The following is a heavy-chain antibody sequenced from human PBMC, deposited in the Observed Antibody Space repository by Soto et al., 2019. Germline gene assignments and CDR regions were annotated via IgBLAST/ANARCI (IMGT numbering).Heavy chain of an antibody. CDR1: GATYSTSA. J-gene: IGHJ4*02. Sequence: ASVKVSCKASGATYSTSAISWVRRAPGQGLEWMGGINPILGTPDYAHKFQGRVTITADESTSTVYMELGSLRSEDTALYFCARGGVDVVATSAFDYWGQGTLVTVSS. CDR3: ARGGVDVVATSAFDY. CDR2: INPILGTP. V-gene: IGHV1-69*13. D-gene: IGHD5-12*01.